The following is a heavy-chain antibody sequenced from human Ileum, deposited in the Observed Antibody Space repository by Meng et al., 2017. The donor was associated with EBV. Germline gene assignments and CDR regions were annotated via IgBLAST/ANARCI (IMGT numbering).Heavy chain of an antibody. V-gene: IGHV3-23*04. CDR2: ISGGGTST. CDR3: ATGRAGNWFDP. Sequence: QVSFVGRLVTPGGSTRLSCGAFGFIFNNYAMCWVRQTRWKGLEWVSVISGGGTSTYSVHSVEGRLSIYRDNSKITLYLKMNSLRAEDSDVYSCATGRAGNWFDPWGQGTLVTVFS. J-gene: IGHJ5*02. CDR1: GFIFNNYA.